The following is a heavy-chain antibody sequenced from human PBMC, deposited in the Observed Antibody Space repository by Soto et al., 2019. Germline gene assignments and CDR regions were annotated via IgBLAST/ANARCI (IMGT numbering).Heavy chain of an antibody. Sequence: GGSLRLSCAASGFTFSSYGMHWVRQAPGKGLEWVAVIWYDGSNKYYADSVKGRFTISRDNSKNTLYLQMNSLRAEDTAVYYCARATQPWGGPHYYYYYGMDVWGQGTTVTVSS. CDR3: ARATQPWGGPHYYYYYGMDV. J-gene: IGHJ6*02. CDR1: GFTFSSYG. D-gene: IGHD3-10*01. V-gene: IGHV3-33*01. CDR2: IWYDGSNK.